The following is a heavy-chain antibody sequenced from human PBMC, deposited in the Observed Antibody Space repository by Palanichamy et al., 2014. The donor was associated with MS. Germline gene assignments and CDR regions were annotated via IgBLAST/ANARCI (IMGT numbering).Heavy chain of an antibody. CDR3: VSHYDCGGPTCFTIIAEYFQH. CDR1: GITVSDKY. CDR2: LYSGGST. Sequence: EVQLVESGGGLVQPGGVPPRLSCVATGITVSDKYMSWVRQAPGKGLEWVSILYSGGSTYYADSVKGRFTVSRDNSKNTLYLQMNSLRVEDTAVYQCVSHYDCGGPTCFTIIAEYFQHWGQGTLVTVSS. V-gene: IGHV3-66*01. D-gene: IGHD2-21*01. J-gene: IGHJ1*01.